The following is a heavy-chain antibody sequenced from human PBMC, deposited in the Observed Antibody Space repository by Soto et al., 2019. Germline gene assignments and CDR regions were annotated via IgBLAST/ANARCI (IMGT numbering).Heavy chain of an antibody. CDR3: ARVSKWDVLRYFDWLRPSNGMDV. CDR1: GYTFTNFG. V-gene: IGHV1-69*13. J-gene: IGHJ6*02. D-gene: IGHD3-9*01. CDR2: IIPIFGTA. Sequence: ASVKVSCKASGYTFTNFGISWVRQAPGQGLEWMGGIIPIFGTANYAQKFQGRVTITADESTSTAYMELSSLRSEDTAVYYCARVSKWDVLRYFDWLRPSNGMDVWGQGTTVTVSS.